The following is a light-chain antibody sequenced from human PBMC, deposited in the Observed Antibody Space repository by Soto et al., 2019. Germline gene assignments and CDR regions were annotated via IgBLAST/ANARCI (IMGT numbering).Light chain of an antibody. V-gene: IGLV2-14*01. J-gene: IGLJ1*01. CDR3: SSHTSSGTRV. Sequence: QSALTQPASVSGSPGQSITISCTGTSSDVGGYNYVSWYQQHPGKAPKLMIYDVTNRPSGVSNRFSGSKSGNTASVTISGLQAEDEADYYCSSHTSSGTRVFGTGTKVTVL. CDR2: DVT. CDR1: SSDVGGYNY.